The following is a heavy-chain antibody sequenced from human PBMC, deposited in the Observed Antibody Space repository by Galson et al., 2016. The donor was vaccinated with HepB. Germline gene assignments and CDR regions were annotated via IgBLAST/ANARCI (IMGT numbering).Heavy chain of an antibody. CDR1: GGSISGSPYY. V-gene: IGHV4-39*01. CDR3: ARYPDV. J-gene: IGHJ6*02. Sequence: SETLSLTCTVAGGSISGSPYYWGWIRQSPGKGLQSIGSMNYCGATFYTPSLESQVTMFVDTSRNQLSLRLRSVTATDTAVYFCARYPDVWGRGILVTVSS. CDR2: MNYCGAT.